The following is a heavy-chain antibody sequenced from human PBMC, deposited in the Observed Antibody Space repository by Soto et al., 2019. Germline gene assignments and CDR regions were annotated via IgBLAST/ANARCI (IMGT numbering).Heavy chain of an antibody. V-gene: IGHV3-53*01. CDR1: GFTFSSYG. J-gene: IGHJ4*02. D-gene: IGHD3-22*01. Sequence: GGSLRLSCAASGFTFSSYGMHWVRQAPGKGLEWVSVIYSGGSTYYADSVKGRFTISRDNSKNTLYLQMNSLRAEDTAVYYCARDRLLLSGSGSPSDYWGQGTLVTVSS. CDR3: ARDRLLLSGSGSPSDY. CDR2: IYSGGST.